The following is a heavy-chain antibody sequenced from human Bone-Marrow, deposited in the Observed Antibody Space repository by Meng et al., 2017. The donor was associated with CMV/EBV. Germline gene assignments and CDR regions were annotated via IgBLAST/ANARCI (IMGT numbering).Heavy chain of an antibody. CDR2: INPSGGST. CDR3: ARVRGIRLRLGEFSF. V-gene: IGHV1-46*01. J-gene: IGHJ4*02. Sequence: ASVKVSCKASGYTFTSYYMHWVRQAPGQGLEWMGIINPSGGSTSYAQKFQGRVTMTRDTSTSTVYMELSSLRSEDTAVYYCARVRGIRLRLGEFSFWGQGTLVTVSS. D-gene: IGHD3-16*02. CDR1: GYTFTSYY.